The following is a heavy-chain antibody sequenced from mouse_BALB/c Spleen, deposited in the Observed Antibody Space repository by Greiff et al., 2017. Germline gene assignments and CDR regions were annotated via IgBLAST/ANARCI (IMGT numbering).Heavy chain of an antibody. CDR2: IWRGGST. CDR3: AKNNGNYYYSMDY. V-gene: IGHV2-5-1*01. Sequence: VKLQESGPSLVQPSQSLSITCTVSGFSFTSYGVHWVRQSPGKGLEWLGVIWRGGSTDYNAAFMSRLSITKDNSKSQVFFKMNSLQADDTAIYYCAKNNGNYYYSMDYWGQGTSVTVSS. J-gene: IGHJ4*01. CDR1: GFSFTSYG. D-gene: IGHD2-1*01.